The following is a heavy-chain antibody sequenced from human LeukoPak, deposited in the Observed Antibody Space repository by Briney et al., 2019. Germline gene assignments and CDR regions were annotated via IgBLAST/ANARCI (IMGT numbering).Heavy chain of an antibody. Sequence: SETPSLTCTVSGGSISSGDYYWNWFRQHPGKGLEWIGYMHYSGISNYNPSLKSRVTISVDTSKRQFSLNLSSVTAADTAVYYCTRAPTHYHGSGSYYGYFDYWGQGTLVTVSS. J-gene: IGHJ4*02. CDR3: TRAPTHYHGSGSYYGYFDY. CDR2: MHYSGIS. CDR1: GGSISSGDYY. V-gene: IGHV4-31*03. D-gene: IGHD3-10*01.